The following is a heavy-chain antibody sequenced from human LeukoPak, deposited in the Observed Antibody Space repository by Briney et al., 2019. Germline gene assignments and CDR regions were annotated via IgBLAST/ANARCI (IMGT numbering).Heavy chain of an antibody. D-gene: IGHD2-2*02. CDR2: IIPIFGTA. CDR1: GGTFSSYA. J-gene: IGHJ5*02. V-gene: IGHV1-69*06. CDR3: ARSFVVVPGAIDWFDP. Sequence: ASVKVSCKASGGTFSSYAISWVRQAPGQGLEWMGGIIPIFGTANYAQKFQGRVTITADKSTSTAYMELSSLRSEDTAVYYCARSFVVVPGAIDWFDPWGQGTLVTVSS.